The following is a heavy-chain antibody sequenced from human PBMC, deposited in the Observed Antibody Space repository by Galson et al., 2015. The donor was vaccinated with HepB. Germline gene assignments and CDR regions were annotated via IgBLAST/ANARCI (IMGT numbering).Heavy chain of an antibody. Sequence: SVKVSCTASGYTFTNYAMTWVRQAPGQGLEWMGWINTNTRNPTYAQGFTGPFVFSLDTSVSKAYLQSSSLKAEDTAVYYCARREYSYVNSLEVAYWGQGTLVTVSS. CDR2: INTNTRNP. D-gene: IGHD5-18*01. V-gene: IGHV7-4-1*02. CDR1: GYTFTNYA. CDR3: ARREYSYVNSLEVAY. J-gene: IGHJ4*02.